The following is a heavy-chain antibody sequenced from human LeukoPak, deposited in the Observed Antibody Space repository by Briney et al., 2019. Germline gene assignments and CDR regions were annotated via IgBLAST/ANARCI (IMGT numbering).Heavy chain of an antibody. CDR2: IYHSGST. Sequence: SETLSLTCTVSGGSISSGGYYWSWIRQPPGKDLEWIGYIYHSGSTYYNPSLKSRVTISVDTSKNQFSLKLSSVTAADTAVYYCARGVGSSWEIDYWGQGTLVTVSS. J-gene: IGHJ4*02. CDR1: GGSISSGGYY. D-gene: IGHD6-13*01. CDR3: ARGVGSSWEIDY. V-gene: IGHV4-30-2*01.